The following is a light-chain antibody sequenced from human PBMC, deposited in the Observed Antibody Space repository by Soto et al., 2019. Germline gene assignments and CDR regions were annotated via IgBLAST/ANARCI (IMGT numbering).Light chain of an antibody. CDR2: DAS. Sequence: EKVMTQSPATLSVSPGERATLSCRASQSVSSDLAWYQQKPGQAPRLLIYDASSRATGIPDRFSGGGSGTDFTLTISRLEPEDFAVYYCQQFSSYPLTFGGGTMVDIK. J-gene: IGKJ4*01. CDR1: QSVSSD. V-gene: IGKV3-20*01. CDR3: QQFSSYPLT.